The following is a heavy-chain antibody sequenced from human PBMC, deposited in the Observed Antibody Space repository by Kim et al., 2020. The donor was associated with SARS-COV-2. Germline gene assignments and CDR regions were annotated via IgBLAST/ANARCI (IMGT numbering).Heavy chain of an antibody. J-gene: IGHJ4*02. V-gene: IGHV3-15*01. CDR3: TTGSDIVVVPAAVDY. CDR2: IKSKTDGGTT. Sequence: GGSLRLSCAASGFTFSNAWMSWVRQAPGKGLEWVGRIKSKTDGGTTDYAAPVKGRFTISRDDSKNTLYLQMNSLKTEDTAVYYCTTGSDIVVVPAAVDYWGQGTLVTVSS. D-gene: IGHD2-2*01. CDR1: GFTFSNAW.